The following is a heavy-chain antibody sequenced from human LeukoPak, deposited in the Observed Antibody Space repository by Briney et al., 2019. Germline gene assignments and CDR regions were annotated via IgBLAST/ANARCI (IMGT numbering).Heavy chain of an antibody. CDR3: ARFGYTPLLVDY. Sequence: SQTLSLTCTVSGGSISSGGYYWSWIRQPPGKGLEWIGYIYHSGSTYYNPSLKSRVTISVDRSKNQFSLKLSSVTAADTAVYYCARFGYTPLLVDYWGQGTLVTVSS. CDR2: IYHSGST. D-gene: IGHD2-2*02. V-gene: IGHV4-30-2*01. J-gene: IGHJ4*02. CDR1: GGSISSGGYY.